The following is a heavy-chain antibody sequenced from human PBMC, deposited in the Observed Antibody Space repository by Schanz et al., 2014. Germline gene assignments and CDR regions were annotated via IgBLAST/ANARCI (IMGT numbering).Heavy chain of an antibody. J-gene: IGHJ4*02. CDR3: ARDPDPPIAAKGQNFDY. V-gene: IGHV3-7*01. Sequence: EVQLVESGGGLVQPGGSLRLSCATSRLTFGNYWMSWVRQAPGKGLEWVANINQDGSQKYYVGSVKGRFTISRDNAKDSLYLQMTSLRAEDTAVYYCARDPDPPIAAKGQNFDYWGQGTLVTVSS. CDR2: INQDGSQK. D-gene: IGHD6-13*01. CDR1: RLTFGNYW.